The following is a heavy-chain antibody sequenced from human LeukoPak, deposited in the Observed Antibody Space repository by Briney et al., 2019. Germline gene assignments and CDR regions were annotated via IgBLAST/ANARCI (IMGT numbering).Heavy chain of an antibody. CDR2: ISWNSGSI. CDR3: AKGSGVGYQLLSGDYMDV. Sequence: GRSLRLSCAASGFTFDDYAMHWVRQAPGKGLEWVSGISWNSGSIGYADSVKGRFTISRDNAKNSLYLQMNSLRAEDMALYYCAKGSGVGYQLLSGDYMDVWGKGTTVTVSS. D-gene: IGHD2-2*01. J-gene: IGHJ6*03. V-gene: IGHV3-9*03. CDR1: GFTFDDYA.